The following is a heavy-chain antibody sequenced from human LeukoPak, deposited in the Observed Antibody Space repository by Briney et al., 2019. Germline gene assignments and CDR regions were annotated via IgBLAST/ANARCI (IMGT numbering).Heavy chain of an antibody. D-gene: IGHD3-16*02. CDR1: GFTFRSYA. Sequence: PGGSLRLSCAASGFTFRSYAMSWVRQAPGKGLEWVSAISGSGGSTYYADSVKGRFTISRDNSKNTLYLQMNSLRAEDTAVYYCAKAHDYVWGSYPSFDYWGQGTLVTVSS. V-gene: IGHV3-23*01. CDR2: ISGSGGST. J-gene: IGHJ4*02. CDR3: AKAHDYVWGSYPSFDY.